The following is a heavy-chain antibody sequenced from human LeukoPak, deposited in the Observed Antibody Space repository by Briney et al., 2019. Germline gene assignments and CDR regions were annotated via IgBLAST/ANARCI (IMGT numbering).Heavy chain of an antibody. CDR1: GYTFTGYY. Sequence: ASVKVSCKASGYTFTGYYMHWVRQAPGQGLEWMGWINPNSGGTNYAQKFQGRVTMTRDTSISTAYMELSRLRSDDTVVYYCAKPMVRGVSRSLDYWGQGTLVTVSS. CDR3: AKPMVRGVSRSLDY. CDR2: INPNSGGT. V-gene: IGHV1-2*02. J-gene: IGHJ4*02. D-gene: IGHD3-10*01.